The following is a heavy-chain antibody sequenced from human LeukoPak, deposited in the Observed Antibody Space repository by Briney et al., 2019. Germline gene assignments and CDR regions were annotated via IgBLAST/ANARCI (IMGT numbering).Heavy chain of an antibody. CDR2: IKSDGSST. CDR1: GFTFSSYW. CDR3: ARERKYDSNFDY. J-gene: IGHJ4*02. Sequence: GGSLGLSCVASGFTFSSYWMHWVRQAPGKGLVWVSRIKSDGSSTSYADSVKGRFTISRDNAKNTLYLQMNSPRAEDTAVYYCARERKYDSNFDYWGQGTLVTVSS. D-gene: IGHD1-1*01. V-gene: IGHV3-74*01.